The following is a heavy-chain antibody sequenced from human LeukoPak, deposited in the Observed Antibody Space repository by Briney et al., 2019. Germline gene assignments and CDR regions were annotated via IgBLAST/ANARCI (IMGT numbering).Heavy chain of an antibody. CDR3: ARERDLRGAYCMDV. CDR2: ISSDGRNT. Sequence: GGSLRLSCAAPGFTFRTYWMHWVRQAPGKGLVWVSRISSDGRNTIYPDAVKGRFTISRDNTNNILYLQMNSLRGDDTAVYYCARERDLRGAYCMDVWGKGTTVTVSS. CDR1: GFTFRTYW. D-gene: IGHD5/OR15-5a*01. V-gene: IGHV3-74*01. J-gene: IGHJ6*03.